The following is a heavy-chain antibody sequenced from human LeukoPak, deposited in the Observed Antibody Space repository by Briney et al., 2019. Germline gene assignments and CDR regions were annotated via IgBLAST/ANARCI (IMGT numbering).Heavy chain of an antibody. J-gene: IGHJ4*02. V-gene: IGHV3-49*04. Sequence: GGSLRLSCTTSGFTFGDYNMNRVRQAPGKGLEWVGCIRAKTHGGTTDYAASVEGRFTISRDDSESIAYLQMTSLKSEDTAVYYCSRGQLYPYGPEFDYWGQGTLVTVSS. CDR3: SRGQLYPYGPEFDY. D-gene: IGHD3-10*01. CDR1: GFTFGDYN. CDR2: IRAKTHGGTT.